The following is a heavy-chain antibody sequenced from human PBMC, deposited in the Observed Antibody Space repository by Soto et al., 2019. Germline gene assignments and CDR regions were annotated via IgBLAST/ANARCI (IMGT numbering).Heavy chain of an antibody. V-gene: IGHV4-34*01. CDR3: ARRPRSGYYSSPYNWFDP. J-gene: IGHJ5*02. D-gene: IGHD3-3*01. CDR1: GGSFSGYY. Sequence: QVQLQQWGAGLLKPSETLSLTCAVYGGSFSGYYWSWIRQPPGKGLEWIGEINHSGSTNYNPSLKSRVTISVDTSKNQFSLKLSSVTAADTAVYYCARRPRSGYYSSPYNWFDPWGQGTLVTVSS. CDR2: INHSGST.